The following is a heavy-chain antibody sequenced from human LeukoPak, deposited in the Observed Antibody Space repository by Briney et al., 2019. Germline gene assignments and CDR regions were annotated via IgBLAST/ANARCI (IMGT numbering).Heavy chain of an antibody. CDR3: ARGSPRLGYCSSTSCFDFDY. D-gene: IGHD2-2*01. CDR1: GYTFTSYY. J-gene: IGHJ4*02. V-gene: IGHV1-46*01. Sequence: ASVKVSCKASGYTFTSYYMHWVRQAPGQGLEWMGIINPSGGSTGYAQKFQGRVTMTTDTSTSTAYMELRSLRSDDTAVYYCARGSPRLGYCSSTSCFDFDYWGQGTLVTVSS. CDR2: INPSGGST.